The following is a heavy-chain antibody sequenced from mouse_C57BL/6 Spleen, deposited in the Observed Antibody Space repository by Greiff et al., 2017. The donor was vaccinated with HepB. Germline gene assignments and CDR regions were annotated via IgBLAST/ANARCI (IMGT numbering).Heavy chain of an antibody. Sequence: EVKLVESGGGLVKPGGSLKLSCAASGFTFSSYAMSWVRQTPEKRLEWVATISDGGSYTYYPDNVKGRFTISRDNAKNNLYLQMSHLKSEDTAMDYCARTTVVDAMDYWGQGTSVTVSS. CDR3: ARTTVVDAMDY. V-gene: IGHV5-4*03. CDR2: ISDGGSYT. D-gene: IGHD1-1*01. CDR1: GFTFSSYA. J-gene: IGHJ4*01.